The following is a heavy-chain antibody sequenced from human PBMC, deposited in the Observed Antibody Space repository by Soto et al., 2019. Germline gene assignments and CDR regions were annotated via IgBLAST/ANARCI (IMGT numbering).Heavy chain of an antibody. CDR1: GFTFSSYA. CDR3: AGAKVTTPLYYYYMDV. J-gene: IGHJ6*03. V-gene: IGHV3-23*01. D-gene: IGHD4-4*01. CDR2: ISGSGGST. Sequence: GGSLRLSCTASGFTFSSYAMSWVRQAPGKGLEWVSAISGSGGSTYYADSVKGRFTISRDNSKNTLYLQMNSLRAEDTAVYYCAGAKVTTPLYYYYMDVWGKGTTVTVSS.